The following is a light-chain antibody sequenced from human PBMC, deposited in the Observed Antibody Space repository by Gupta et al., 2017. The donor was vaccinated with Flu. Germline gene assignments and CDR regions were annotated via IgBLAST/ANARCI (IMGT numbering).Light chain of an antibody. Sequence: SPSSLSASVGDRVTITCQASQDIRNYLNWYQQKPGKAPKLLIYDASNLEKGVPSRFSGSGSGTEFTFTISRLQPEDFATYYCQQYNNLPTFGQGTKVDIK. CDR3: QQYNNLPT. CDR2: DAS. V-gene: IGKV1-33*01. CDR1: QDIRNY. J-gene: IGKJ1*01.